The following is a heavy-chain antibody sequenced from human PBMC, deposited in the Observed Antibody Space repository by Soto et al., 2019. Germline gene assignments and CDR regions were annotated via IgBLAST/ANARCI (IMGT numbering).Heavy chain of an antibody. V-gene: IGHV3-7*01. D-gene: IGHD6-6*01. CDR2: IDQEGRQK. Sequence: SGGSLRLSCAVSGFTFSRFWISWVRQAPGKGLEWVANIDQEGRQKYYVDSVKGRFTISRDNAKNSLFLQMNSLRGEDMAVYYCAKDVGQQVVLNDVIDVPGQGTTVTVSA. CDR1: GFTFSRFW. J-gene: IGHJ6*01. CDR3: AKDVGQQVVLNDVIDV.